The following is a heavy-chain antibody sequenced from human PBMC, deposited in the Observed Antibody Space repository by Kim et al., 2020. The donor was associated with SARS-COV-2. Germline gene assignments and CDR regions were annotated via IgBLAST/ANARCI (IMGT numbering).Heavy chain of an antibody. V-gene: IGHV3-33*06. Sequence: SVRGRFTISRDNSRNTLYLQINSLRVDDTALYYCAKILTMGAGDAFDIWGQGTIVTVSS. J-gene: IGHJ3*02. CDR3: AKILTMGAGDAFDI. D-gene: IGHD1-26*01.